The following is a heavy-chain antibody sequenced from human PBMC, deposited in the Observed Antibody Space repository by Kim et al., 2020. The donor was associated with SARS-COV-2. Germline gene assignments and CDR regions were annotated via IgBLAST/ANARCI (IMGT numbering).Heavy chain of an antibody. D-gene: IGHD3-10*02. J-gene: IGHJ6*02. Sequence: GGSLRLSCGDYGFSLSQDWVNWNSQAAGKGLKGVSWISDDGRSKQYADAAKGRIIIPRNKAENTRYLQINNLRADYTAVYYCARGMFRDGFDVWGQWTTVTVSS. CDR2: ISDDGRSK. V-gene: IGHV3-74*01. CDR3: ARGMFRDGFDV. CDR1: GFSLSQDW.